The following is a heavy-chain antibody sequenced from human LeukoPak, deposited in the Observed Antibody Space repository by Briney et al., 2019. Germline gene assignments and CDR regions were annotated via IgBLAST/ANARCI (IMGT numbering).Heavy chain of an antibody. D-gene: IGHD3-3*01. CDR3: ATDRGWRTSGYYLYYFEY. CDR1: AFTSTTYS. V-gene: IGHV3-23*01. CDR2: IIGGGGMT. Sequence: PVGSLRLSCAASAFTSTTYSMNWVRHAPGKGLEWVSTIIGGGGMTYFADSMKGRFTISRDNTMNTLYLQMSSLRAADTAVYYSATDRGWRTSGYYLYYFEYWGQGTLVTFSS. J-gene: IGHJ4*02.